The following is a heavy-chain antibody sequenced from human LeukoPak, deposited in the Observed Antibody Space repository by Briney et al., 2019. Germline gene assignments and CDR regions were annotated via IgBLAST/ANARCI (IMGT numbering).Heavy chain of an antibody. CDR3: ARDQPGTYPLSGA. CDR1: GFAFSSYA. CDR2: ISYDGSSI. Sequence: PGGSLRLSCAASGFAFSSYAMHWVRQAPGKGLEWVAFISYDGSSIYYADSVKGRFTISRDNSKNTLYLQMNSLRAEDTAVYFCARDQPGTYPLSGAWGQGTLVTLSS. D-gene: IGHD1-14*01. V-gene: IGHV3-30-3*01. J-gene: IGHJ5*02.